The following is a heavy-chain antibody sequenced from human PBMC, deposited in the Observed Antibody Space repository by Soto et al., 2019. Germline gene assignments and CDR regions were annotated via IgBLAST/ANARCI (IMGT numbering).Heavy chain of an antibody. CDR2: IYYSGST. CDR1: GGSISSYY. J-gene: IGHJ4*02. D-gene: IGHD6-19*01. Sequence: QVQLQESGPGLVKPSETLSLTCTVSGGSISSYYWSWIRQPPGKGLEWIGYIYYSGSTNYNPSLKSRVTISVDTSKNQFSLKLSSVTAADTAVYYCAIGKWLTLGYFDYWGQGTLVTVSS. CDR3: AIGKWLTLGYFDY. V-gene: IGHV4-59*01.